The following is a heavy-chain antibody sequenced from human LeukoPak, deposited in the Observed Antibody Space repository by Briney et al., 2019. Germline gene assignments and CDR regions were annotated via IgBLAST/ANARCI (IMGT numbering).Heavy chain of an antibody. V-gene: IGHV3-23*01. CDR2: ISGSGSSK. CDR3: AKGRCSTTSCSLGYFDY. CDR1: GFAFSNYW. J-gene: IGHJ4*02. Sequence: PGGSLRLSCAGSGFAFSNYWMSWVRQAPGKGLEWVSGISGSGSSKYYADSVKGRFTISRDNSKNTLYLQMNSLIAEDTALYYCAKGRCSTTSCSLGYFDYWGQGNLVTVSS. D-gene: IGHD2-2*01.